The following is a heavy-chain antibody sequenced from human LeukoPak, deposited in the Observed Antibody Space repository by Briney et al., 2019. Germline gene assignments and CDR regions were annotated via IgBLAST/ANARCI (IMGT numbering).Heavy chain of an antibody. CDR1: GFTFSSYS. CDR2: ISSSSSTI. D-gene: IGHD3-3*01. Sequence: GGSLRLSCAASGFTFSSYSMNWVRQAPGKGLEWVSYISSSSSTIYYADSVKGRFTISRDNAKNSLYLQMNSLRDEDTAVYYCARDLTINTYYYGMDVWGQGTTVTVSS. J-gene: IGHJ6*02. V-gene: IGHV3-48*02. CDR3: ARDLTINTYYYGMDV.